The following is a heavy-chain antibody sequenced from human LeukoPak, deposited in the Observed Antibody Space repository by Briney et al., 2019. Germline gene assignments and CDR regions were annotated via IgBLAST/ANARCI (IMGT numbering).Heavy chain of an antibody. CDR1: VCSISCGGCY. J-gene: IGHJ6*02. Sequence: SETVSVTCTVSVCSISCGGCYWLCMRQPPGEAVVYIGYIYYSGSAFYNLSLKRRVTISVDSSKNQFSLKVRSETVADAAVLLCARGIIGEIYYYVGMDVWGQGTTVTVSS. CDR3: ARGIIGEIYYYVGMDV. D-gene: IGHD3-16*01. CDR2: IYYSGSA. V-gene: IGHV4-31*03.